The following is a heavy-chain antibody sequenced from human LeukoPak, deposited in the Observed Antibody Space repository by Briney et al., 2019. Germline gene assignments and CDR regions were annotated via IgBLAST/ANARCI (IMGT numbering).Heavy chain of an antibody. J-gene: IGHJ4*02. Sequence: GGSLRLSCAASGFTFSSYWMSWVRQAPGQGLEGVANIKQDGSEKYYVDSVKGRFTISRDNAKNSLYLQMNSLRAEDTAVYYCARAGQVGATGTKYWGQGTLVTVSS. CDR2: IKQDGSEK. CDR1: GFTFSSYW. V-gene: IGHV3-7*01. D-gene: IGHD1-26*01. CDR3: ARAGQVGATGTKY.